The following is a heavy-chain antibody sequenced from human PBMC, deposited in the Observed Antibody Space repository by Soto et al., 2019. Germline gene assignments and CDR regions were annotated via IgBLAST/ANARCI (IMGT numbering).Heavy chain of an antibody. V-gene: IGHV4-59*01. Sequence: QVQLQESGPGLVRPSETLSLTCTVSGAYLSTDYWSWIRQPPGKRPEWIGYIFNSGSTNQNPSLKSRVSISMDTSRNQFSLRLRSVTAADTAVYYCARTEYYKGGHDYWGLGTLVTVSS. CDR3: ARTEYYKGGHDY. CDR1: GAYLSTDY. J-gene: IGHJ4*02. CDR2: IFNSGST. D-gene: IGHD3-10*01.